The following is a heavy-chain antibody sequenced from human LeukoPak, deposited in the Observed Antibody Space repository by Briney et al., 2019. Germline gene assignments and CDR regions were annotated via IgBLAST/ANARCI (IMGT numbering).Heavy chain of an antibody. Sequence: QPGGSLRLSFAASAFTVISNYMSWGRQAPGKGLEWGSVIYSGGSTYYADSVKGRFTISRDNSKNTLYLQMNSLRAEDTAVYYCARDKGLAAAGTGWFDPWGQGTLVTVSS. D-gene: IGHD6-13*01. CDR1: AFTVISNY. V-gene: IGHV3-53*01. J-gene: IGHJ5*02. CDR3: ARDKGLAAAGTGWFDP. CDR2: IYSGGST.